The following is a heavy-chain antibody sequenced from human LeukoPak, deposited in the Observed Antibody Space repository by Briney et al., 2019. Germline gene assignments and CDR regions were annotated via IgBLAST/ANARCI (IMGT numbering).Heavy chain of an antibody. CDR3: ARATPYGGFDY. V-gene: IGHV4-4*07. CDR1: GGSISSYY. J-gene: IGHJ4*02. D-gene: IGHD3-10*01. CDR2: IYTSGST. Sequence: AETLSLTCTVSGGSISSYYWSWIRQPAGKGLEGIGRIYTSGSTNYNPSLKSRVTMSVNTSKNQFSLKLSSVTAAGTAVYYCARATPYGGFDYWGQGTLVTVSS.